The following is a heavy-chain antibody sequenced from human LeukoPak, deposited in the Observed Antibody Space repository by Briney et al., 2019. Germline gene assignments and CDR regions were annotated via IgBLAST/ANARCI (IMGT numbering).Heavy chain of an antibody. Sequence: GRSLRLSCAASGFTFSSYGMHWVRQAPGKGLEWVAVIWYDGSNKYYADFVKGRFTISRDNAKNSLYLQMNSLRAEDTAVYYCARILPSGWLLDYWGQGTLVTVSS. V-gene: IGHV3-33*01. CDR2: IWYDGSNK. CDR3: ARILPSGWLLDY. D-gene: IGHD6-19*01. CDR1: GFTFSSYG. J-gene: IGHJ4*02.